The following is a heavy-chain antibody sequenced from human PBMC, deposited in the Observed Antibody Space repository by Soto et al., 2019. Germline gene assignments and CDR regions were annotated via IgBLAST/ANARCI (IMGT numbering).Heavy chain of an antibody. V-gene: IGHV3-30*18. CDR1: GCTFSSYG. D-gene: IGHD3-22*01. J-gene: IGHJ4*02. CDR3: AKDAPYYYDSSGYYGPFDY. Sequence: QVQLVESGGGVVQPGRSLRLSCAASGCTFSSYGIHWVRQAPGKGLEWVALISYDGSNKYYADSVKGRFTISRDNSKNTLYLQMNSLRAEDTAMYYCAKDAPYYYDSSGYYGPFDYWGQGTLVTVSS. CDR2: ISYDGSNK.